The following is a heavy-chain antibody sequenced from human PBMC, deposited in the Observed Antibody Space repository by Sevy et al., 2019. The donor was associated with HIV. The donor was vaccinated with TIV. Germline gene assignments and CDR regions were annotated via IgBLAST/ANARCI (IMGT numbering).Heavy chain of an antibody. CDR1: GGSFSGYY. CDR2: INNSGST. CDR3: ARGFSYFDY. Sequence: SETLSLTCAVYGGSFSGYYWSWIRQPPGKGLEWIGEINNSGSTNYNPSLKSRVTISVDTSKNQFSLKLSSVTAADTAVYYCARGFSYFDYWGQGTLVTVSS. J-gene: IGHJ4*02. V-gene: IGHV4-34*01.